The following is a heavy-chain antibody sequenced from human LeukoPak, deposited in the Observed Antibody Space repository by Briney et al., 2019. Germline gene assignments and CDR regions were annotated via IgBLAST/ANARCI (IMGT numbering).Heavy chain of an antibody. CDR1: GYTFTSYD. J-gene: IGHJ3*02. V-gene: IGHV1-8*01. D-gene: IGHD2-21*02. Sequence: ASVKVSCKASGYTFTSYDINWVRQATGQGLEWMGWMDPNTTNTGYAQKFQGRVAMTRNTSINTAYMELTSLSSEDTAVYYCARGNLPYCGGDCDAFDIWGQGTMVTVSS. CDR3: ARGNLPYCGGDCDAFDI. CDR2: MDPNTTNT.